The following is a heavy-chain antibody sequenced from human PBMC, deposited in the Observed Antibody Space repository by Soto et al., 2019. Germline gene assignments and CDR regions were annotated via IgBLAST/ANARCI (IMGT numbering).Heavy chain of an antibody. V-gene: IGHV1-69*13. J-gene: IGHJ3*02. CDR3: ARRIYSYGLDAFDI. CDR1: GGTFSSYA. Sequence: SVKVSCKASGGTFSSYAISWVRQAPGQGLEWMGGIIPIFGTANYAQKFQGRVTITADESTSTAYMELSSLRSEDTAVYYCARRIYSYGLDAFDIWGQGTMVTVSS. CDR2: IIPIFGTA. D-gene: IGHD5-18*01.